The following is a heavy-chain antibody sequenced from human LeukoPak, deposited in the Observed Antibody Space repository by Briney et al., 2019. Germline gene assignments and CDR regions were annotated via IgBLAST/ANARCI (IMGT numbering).Heavy chain of an antibody. CDR3: ARDRGVTPTISFDY. D-gene: IGHD2-21*02. Sequence: ASVKVSCKASGGTFSSYAISWVRQAPGQGLEWMGGIIPIFGTANYAQKFQGRVTITADESTSTAYMELSSLRSEDTAVYYCARDRGVTPTISFDYWGQGTLVTVSS. CDR2: IIPIFGTA. V-gene: IGHV1-69*13. CDR1: GGTFSSYA. J-gene: IGHJ4*02.